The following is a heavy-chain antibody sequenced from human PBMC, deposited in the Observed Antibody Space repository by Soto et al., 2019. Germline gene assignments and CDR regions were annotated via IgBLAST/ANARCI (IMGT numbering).Heavy chain of an antibody. CDR3: AREDISAADTKDY. Sequence: QVQLQESGPGLVKPSETLSLTCSVSGGSISRSSYNWGWIRQPPGKGLEWIGSIYYSGSTYYNPSLKSRVTISVDTSKNQFSLKLTSVTAADTAVYYCAREDISAADTKDYWGQGTLVTVSS. J-gene: IGHJ4*02. CDR2: IYYSGST. D-gene: IGHD6-13*01. CDR1: GGSISRSSYN. V-gene: IGHV4-39*02.